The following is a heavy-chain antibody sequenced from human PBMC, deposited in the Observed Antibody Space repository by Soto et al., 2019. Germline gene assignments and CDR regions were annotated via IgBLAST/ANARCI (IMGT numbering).Heavy chain of an antibody. V-gene: IGHV4-34*01. J-gene: IGHJ3*02. D-gene: IGHD3-22*01. CDR1: GGSFSDYY. CDR2: INHSGST. Sequence: QVQLQQWGAGLLKPSETLSLTCAVYGGSFSDYYWSWIRQPPGKGLEWIGEINHSGSTNYNPSLKSRITISVDTSNNQFSLKLSSVTAADTAVYYCARRGDYYDSRGDAFDIWGQGTMVPVSS. CDR3: ARRGDYYDSRGDAFDI.